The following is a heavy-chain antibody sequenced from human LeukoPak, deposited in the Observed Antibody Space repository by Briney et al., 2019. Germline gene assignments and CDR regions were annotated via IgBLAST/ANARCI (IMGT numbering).Heavy chain of an antibody. CDR3: ARDGWFGDYNWFDP. J-gene: IGHJ5*02. CDR1: GFTFSSYA. Sequence: PGGSLRLSCAASGFTFSSYAMSWVRRAPGKGLKWVSGISGSGGSTHYADSVKGRFTISRDNAKNSLYLQMNSLRAEDTAMYYCARDGWFGDYNWFDPWGQGTLVTVSS. CDR2: ISGSGGST. V-gene: IGHV3-23*01. D-gene: IGHD3-10*01.